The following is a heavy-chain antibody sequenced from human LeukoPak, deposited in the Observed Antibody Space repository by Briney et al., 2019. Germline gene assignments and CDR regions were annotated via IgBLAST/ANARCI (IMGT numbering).Heavy chain of an antibody. CDR1: GYTFTSYG. CDR3: ARTDCSSTSCYNGGNNWLDP. J-gene: IGHJ5*02. CDR2: ISAYNGNT. V-gene: IGHV1-18*01. Sequence: GASVKVSCKASGYTFTSYGISWVRQAPGQGLEWMGWISAYNGNTNYAQKLQGRVTMTTDTSTSTAYMELRSLRSDDTAVYYCARTDCSSTSCYNGGNNWLDPWGQGTLVTVSS. D-gene: IGHD2-2*02.